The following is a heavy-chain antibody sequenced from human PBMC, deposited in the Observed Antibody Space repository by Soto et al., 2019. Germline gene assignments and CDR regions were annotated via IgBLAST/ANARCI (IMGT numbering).Heavy chain of an antibody. CDR2: VIPIFGTA. V-gene: IGHV1-69*12. CDR1: GGTFSSYA. Sequence: QVQLVQSGAEVKKPGSSVKVACKASGGTFSSYASSWVRQAPGQGLEWMGGVIPIFGTANYALKFQGRVTITADESTSTANMELSSLRSEDTAVYYCAREEGYCSGGSCFYYGMDVWGQGTTVTVSS. CDR3: AREEGYCSGGSCFYYGMDV. D-gene: IGHD2-15*01. J-gene: IGHJ6*02.